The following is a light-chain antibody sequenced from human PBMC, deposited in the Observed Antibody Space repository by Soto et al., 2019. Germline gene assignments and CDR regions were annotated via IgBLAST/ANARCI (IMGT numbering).Light chain of an antibody. J-gene: IGKJ1*01. V-gene: IGKV3-15*01. Sequence: EIVMTQSPATLSVSPGERATLSCRASQSVSSNLAWYQQKPGQAPRLLIYGASTRATGIPARFSGSWSGTEFTLTISSLQSEDFAVYYCQQYNQWQWTFGQGTKWEIK. CDR2: GAS. CDR1: QSVSSN. CDR3: QQYNQWQWT.